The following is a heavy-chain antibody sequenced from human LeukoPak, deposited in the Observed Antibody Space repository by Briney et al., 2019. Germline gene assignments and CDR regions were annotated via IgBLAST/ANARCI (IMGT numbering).Heavy chain of an antibody. CDR3: AKDFKGFGEGYFDY. V-gene: IGHV3-30*18. Sequence: GGSLRLSCAAPGFTFSTYGMHWVRQAPGKGLEWVALIPYDGSNKYYADSVKGRFTISRDNSKDTLYLQMNSLRDEDTAVYYCAKDFKGFGEGYFDYWGQGTLVTVSS. D-gene: IGHD3-10*01. CDR2: IPYDGSNK. CDR1: GFTFSTYG. J-gene: IGHJ4*02.